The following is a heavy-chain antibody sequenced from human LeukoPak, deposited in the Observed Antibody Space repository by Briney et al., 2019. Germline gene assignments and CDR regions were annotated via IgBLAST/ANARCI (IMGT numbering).Heavy chain of an antibody. V-gene: IGHV4-61*02. CDR3: ARGAMGVRGVTNWFDP. D-gene: IGHD3-10*01. Sequence: PSETLSLTCTVSGGSISSGSYYWSWIRQPAGKGLEWIGRIYTSGSTNYNPSLKSRVTISVDTPKNQFSLKLSSVTAADTAVYYCARGAMGVRGVTNWFDPWGQGTLVTVSS. CDR2: IYTSGST. CDR1: GGSISSGSYY. J-gene: IGHJ5*02.